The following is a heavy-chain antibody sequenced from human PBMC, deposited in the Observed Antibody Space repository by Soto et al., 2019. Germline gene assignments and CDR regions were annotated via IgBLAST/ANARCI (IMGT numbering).Heavy chain of an antibody. CDR2: VYYSGST. Sequence: SETLSLTCTVSGGSISISTYYWGWIRQPPGKGLEWIGSVYYSGSTYYNPSLKSRVTISVDTSKNLFSLKLSSVTAADTAVYYCARHGQLYNSGWYLNWFDPWGQGTLVTVSS. D-gene: IGHD6-19*01. CDR3: ARHGQLYNSGWYLNWFDP. CDR1: GGSISISTYY. J-gene: IGHJ5*02. V-gene: IGHV4-39*01.